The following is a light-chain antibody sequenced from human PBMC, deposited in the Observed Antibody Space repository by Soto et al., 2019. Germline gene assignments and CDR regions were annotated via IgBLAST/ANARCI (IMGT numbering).Light chain of an antibody. J-gene: IGLJ1*01. Sequence: QSALTQPASVSGSPGQSITISCTGTSSDVGGYNYVSWYQHHPGKAHKLIIYDVTNRPSGVSNPFSGSKSGNTASLTISGLQPEEEADYYCSSYKTSNTRQMVFGTGTKVTVL. V-gene: IGLV2-14*03. CDR2: DVT. CDR3: SSYKTSNTRQMV. CDR1: SSDVGGYNY.